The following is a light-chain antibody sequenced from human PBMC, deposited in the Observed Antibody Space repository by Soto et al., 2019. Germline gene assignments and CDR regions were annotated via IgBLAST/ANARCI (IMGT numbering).Light chain of an antibody. CDR3: QQRNVWPPVT. J-gene: IGKJ5*01. Sequence: VVLTQSPATLSVSPGEGATLSCRASQSIRSSLAWYQQKPGQAPRLLIYAASTRATDIPVRFSGSGSGTDFTLTISSLEPEDSAVYYCQQRNVWPPVTFGQGTRLEIK. CDR2: AAS. V-gene: IGKV3-11*01. CDR1: QSIRSS.